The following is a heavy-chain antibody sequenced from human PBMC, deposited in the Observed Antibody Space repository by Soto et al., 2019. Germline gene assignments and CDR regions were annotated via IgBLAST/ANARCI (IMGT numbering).Heavy chain of an antibody. V-gene: IGHV3-30*18. CDR2: ISYDGSNK. Sequence: VQLVESGGGLVKPGGSLRLSCAASGFTFSSYGMHWVRQAPGKGLEWVAVISYDGSNKYYADSVKGRFTISRDNSKNTLYLQMNSLRAEDTAVYYCAKSPGATRLWFGDGGMDVWGQGTTVTVSS. D-gene: IGHD3-10*01. CDR3: AKSPGATRLWFGDGGMDV. J-gene: IGHJ6*02. CDR1: GFTFSSYG.